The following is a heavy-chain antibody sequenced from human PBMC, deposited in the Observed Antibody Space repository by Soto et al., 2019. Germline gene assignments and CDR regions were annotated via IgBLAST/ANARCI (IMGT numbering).Heavy chain of an antibody. Sequence: GASVKVSCKASGYTFTSYAMHWVRQAPGQRLERMGWINAGNGNTKYSQKFQGRVTITRDTSASTAYMELSSLRSEDTAVYYCARDRDTAMVTFDYWGQGTLVTVSS. CDR2: INAGNGNT. CDR3: ARDRDTAMVTFDY. J-gene: IGHJ4*02. V-gene: IGHV1-3*01. D-gene: IGHD5-18*01. CDR1: GYTFTSYA.